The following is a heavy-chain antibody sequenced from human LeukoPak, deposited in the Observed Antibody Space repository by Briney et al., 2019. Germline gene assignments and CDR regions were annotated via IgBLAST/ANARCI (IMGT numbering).Heavy chain of an antibody. Sequence: ASVKVSCKASGCTFIGYAISWVRQAPGQGLEWMGGIIPIFGTANYAQKFQGRVTITADESTSTAYMELSSLRSEDTAVYYCARSPYSSGWYRQKNYYYGMDVWGQGTTVTVSS. CDR1: GCTFIGYA. CDR3: ARSPYSSGWYRQKNYYYGMDV. J-gene: IGHJ6*02. V-gene: IGHV1-69*01. D-gene: IGHD6-19*01. CDR2: IIPIFGTA.